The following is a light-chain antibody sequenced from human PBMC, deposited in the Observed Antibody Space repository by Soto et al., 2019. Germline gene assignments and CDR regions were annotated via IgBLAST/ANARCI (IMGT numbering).Light chain of an antibody. Sequence: DIQMTQSPSTLSASVGDRVTITCRASQSIRGWLAWLKQQPGKPPKLLIYAASNLESTVPATFSGSGSGTDITPTIKGLQHDDFATYYCQQDSTYPWTFGQGTKVEI. CDR3: QQDSTYPWT. CDR1: QSIRGW. V-gene: IGKV1-5*03. CDR2: AAS. J-gene: IGKJ1*01.